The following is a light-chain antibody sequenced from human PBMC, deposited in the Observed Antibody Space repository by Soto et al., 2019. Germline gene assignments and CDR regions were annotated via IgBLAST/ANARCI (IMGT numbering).Light chain of an antibody. CDR2: DAS. J-gene: IGKJ1*01. CDR3: QQYNSYWT. V-gene: IGKV1-5*01. Sequence: DIQKTQSPSTLSASVGDRVTITCRASQSISSWLAWYQQKPGKALKLLIYDASSLESGVPSRFSGSGSGTEFTLTISSLQPDDFATYYCQQYNSYWTFGQGTKVEIK. CDR1: QSISSW.